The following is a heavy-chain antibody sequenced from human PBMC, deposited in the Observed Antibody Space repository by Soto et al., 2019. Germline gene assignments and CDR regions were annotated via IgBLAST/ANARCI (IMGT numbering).Heavy chain of an antibody. CDR3: ARNGDCTSGICYVGWFDP. D-gene: IGHD2-2*01. CDR2: ISHYGNT. CDR1: GGSMRNDDW. Sequence: QVQLQESGPGLVEPSGILSLTCGVSGGSMRNDDWWSWVRQTPGKGLEWIGEISHYGNTNYNPSLKSRVXXXIXXSKNQFFLKVRSLTAADTAMYYCARNGDCTSGICYVGWFDPWGQGTLVSVSS. V-gene: IGHV4-4*02. J-gene: IGHJ5*02.